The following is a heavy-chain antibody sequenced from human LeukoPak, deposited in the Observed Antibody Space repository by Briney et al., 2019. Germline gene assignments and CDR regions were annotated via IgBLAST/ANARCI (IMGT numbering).Heavy chain of an antibody. CDR3: ARGFDSRFFND. CDR1: GLTFSSYG. CDR2: IRYDGSNK. Sequence: GGSLRLSCAASGLTFSSYGMHWVRQAPGKGLEWVAFIRYDGSNKYYADSVKGRFTISRDNSKNTLYLQMNSLRVEDTAVYYCARGFDSRFFNDWGQGTLVTVSS. J-gene: IGHJ4*02. V-gene: IGHV3-30*02. D-gene: IGHD3-22*01.